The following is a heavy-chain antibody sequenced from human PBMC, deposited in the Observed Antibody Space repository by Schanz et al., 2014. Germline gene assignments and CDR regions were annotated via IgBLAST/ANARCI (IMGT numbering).Heavy chain of an antibody. D-gene: IGHD3-10*01. J-gene: IGHJ6*02. V-gene: IGHV3-9*01. Sequence: EVQLLESGGGLVQPGGSLRLSCSASTFTFDHYAMTWVRQAPGKGLEWVAAVSSRSDEIKYADSVRGRFTISRDSAKNSLYHQMNSRRPEATVLYYCAKGSRSGSKVMDVWGHGTPXTVAS. CDR3: AKGSRSGSKVMDV. CDR2: VSSRSDEI. CDR1: TFTFDHYA.